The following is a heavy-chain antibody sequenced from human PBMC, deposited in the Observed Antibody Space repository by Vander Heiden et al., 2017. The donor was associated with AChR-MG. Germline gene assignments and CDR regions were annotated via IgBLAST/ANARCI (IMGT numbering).Heavy chain of an antibody. V-gene: IGHV3-21*01. J-gene: IGHJ5*02. D-gene: IGHD2-2*02. CDR3: ARDAGYCSSTSCYTYWFDP. CDR1: GFTFSSYS. Sequence: EVQLVESGGGLVKPGGSLRLSCAASGFTFSSYSMNWFRQAPGKGLEWVSSISSSSSYIYYADSVKGRFTISRDNAKNSLYLQMNSLRAEDTAVYYCARDAGYCSSTSCYTYWFDPWGQGTLVTVSS. CDR2: ISSSSSYI.